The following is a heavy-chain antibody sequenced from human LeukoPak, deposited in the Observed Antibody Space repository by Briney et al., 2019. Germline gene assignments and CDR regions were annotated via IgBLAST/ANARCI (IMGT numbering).Heavy chain of an antibody. CDR1: GGTFSSYA. D-gene: IGHD5-12*01. CDR3: AREVGRGYSGYDTVAFDY. Sequence: SVKVSCKASGGTFSSYAISWVRQAPGQGLEWMGRIIPIFGTANYAQKFQGRVTITADKSTSTAYMELSSLRSEDTAVSYCAREVGRGYSGYDTVAFDYWGQGTLVTVSS. CDR2: IIPIFGTA. V-gene: IGHV1-69*06. J-gene: IGHJ4*02.